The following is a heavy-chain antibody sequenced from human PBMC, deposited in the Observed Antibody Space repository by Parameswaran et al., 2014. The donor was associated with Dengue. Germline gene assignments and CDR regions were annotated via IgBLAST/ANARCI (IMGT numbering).Heavy chain of an antibody. V-gene: IGHV1-8*01. J-gene: IGHJ6*02. D-gene: IGHD6-13*01. CDR3: AIPSPYSSSWYYYYGMDV. CDR2: MNPNSGNT. Sequence: WVRQAPGQGLEWMGWMNPNSGNTGYAQKFQGRVTMTRNTSISTAYMELSSLRSEDTAVYYCAIPSPYSSSWYYYYGMDVWGQGTTVTVS.